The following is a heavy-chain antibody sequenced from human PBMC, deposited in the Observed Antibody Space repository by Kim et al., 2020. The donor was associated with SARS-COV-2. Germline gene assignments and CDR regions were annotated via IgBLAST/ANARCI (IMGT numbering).Heavy chain of an antibody. CDR3: AKDPRILWWDFAAGYYGMDV. J-gene: IGHJ6*02. CDR2: IWYDGSNK. CDR1: GFTFSSYG. D-gene: IGHD2-21*01. Sequence: GGSLRLSCAASGFTFSSYGMHWVRQAPGKGLEWVAVIWYDGSNKYYADSVKGRFTISRDNSKNTLYLQMNSLRAEDTAVYYCAKDPRILWWDFAAGYYGMDVWGQGTTVTVSS. V-gene: IGHV3-33*06.